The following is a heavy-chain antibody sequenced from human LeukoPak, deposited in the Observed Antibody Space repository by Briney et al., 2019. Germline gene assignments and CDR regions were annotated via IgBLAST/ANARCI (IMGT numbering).Heavy chain of an antibody. D-gene: IGHD1-26*01. Sequence: TGGSLRLSCAAPGFTFSSYGMHWVRQAPGKGLEWVAFIRYDGSNKYYADSVKGRFTISRDNSKNTLYLQMNSLRAEDTAVYYCAKGWLEGATMYWGQGTLVTVSS. CDR1: GFTFSSYG. V-gene: IGHV3-30*02. CDR2: IRYDGSNK. J-gene: IGHJ4*02. CDR3: AKGWLEGATMY.